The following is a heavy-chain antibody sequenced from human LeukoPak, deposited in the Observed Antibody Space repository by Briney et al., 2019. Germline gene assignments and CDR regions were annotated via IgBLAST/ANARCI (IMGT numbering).Heavy chain of an antibody. D-gene: IGHD3-22*01. J-gene: IGHJ4*02. CDR1: GFILGDYW. Sequence: GESLRLSCAASGFILGDYWMTWVRQAPGKGLEWVANIKQDGSEEHYVDSVKGRFTISRDNARNPLAVQMNSLRVEDTALYYCARGARGTSSGYSWFDDWGRGTLVTVSS. V-gene: IGHV3-7*01. CDR2: IKQDGSEE. CDR3: ARGARGTSSGYSWFDD.